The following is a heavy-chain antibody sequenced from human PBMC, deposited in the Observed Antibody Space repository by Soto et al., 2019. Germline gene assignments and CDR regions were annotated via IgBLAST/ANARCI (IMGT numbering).Heavy chain of an antibody. CDR1: GRSFSGYY. J-gene: IGHJ5*02. Sequence: PSETLSLTCAVYGRSFSGYYWSWIRQPPGKGLEWIGEINHSGSTNYNPSLKSRVTISVDTSKNQFSLKLSSVTAADTAVYYCARGRNDFWSGYVKSRWFDPWGQGTLVTVSS. D-gene: IGHD3-3*01. CDR2: INHSGST. V-gene: IGHV4-34*01. CDR3: ARGRNDFWSGYVKSRWFDP.